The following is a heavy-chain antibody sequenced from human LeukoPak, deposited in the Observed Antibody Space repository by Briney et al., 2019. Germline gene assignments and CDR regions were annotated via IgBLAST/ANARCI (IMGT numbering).Heavy chain of an antibody. Sequence: PSETLSLTCVVHGGSFSGYSWSWIRQPPGKGLEWIGEMYYSGSTKYNPSLQSRVTISVDTSKNQFSLKLSSVTAADTAVYYCARERPGSGWYVDYWGQGTLVTVSS. V-gene: IGHV4-34*01. CDR1: GGSFSGYS. CDR2: MYYSGST. J-gene: IGHJ4*02. D-gene: IGHD6-19*01. CDR3: ARERPGSGWYVDY.